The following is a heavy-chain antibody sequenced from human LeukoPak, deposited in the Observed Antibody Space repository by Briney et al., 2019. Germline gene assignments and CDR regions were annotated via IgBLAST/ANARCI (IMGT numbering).Heavy chain of an antibody. CDR3: ARGLGYCTSTTCLLPFDY. D-gene: IGHD2-2*01. CDR1: GFTVSTHY. Sequence: GGSLRLSCAASGFTVSTHYMTWVRQAPGKGLECVSVIYSGGSTYYADSVKGRFTVSRDNSKNTLYLQMNSLRAEDTAMYYCARGLGYCTSTTCLLPFDYWGQGTLVTVSS. V-gene: IGHV3-53*01. J-gene: IGHJ4*02. CDR2: IYSGGST.